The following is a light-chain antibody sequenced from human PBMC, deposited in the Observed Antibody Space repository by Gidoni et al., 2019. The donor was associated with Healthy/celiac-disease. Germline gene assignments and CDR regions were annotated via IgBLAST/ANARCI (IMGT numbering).Light chain of an antibody. V-gene: IGKV3-15*01. J-gene: IGKJ4*01. CDR2: GAS. CDR1: QSVSSN. CDR3: QQYNNWPTLT. Sequence: EIVMTQSPATLSVSPGERATLSCRASQSVSSNLAWYQQKPGQAPRLLIYGASTKATGIPARFSGSGSGKEFTLTISSLQSEDFAVYYCQQYNNWPTLTFGGGTKVEIK.